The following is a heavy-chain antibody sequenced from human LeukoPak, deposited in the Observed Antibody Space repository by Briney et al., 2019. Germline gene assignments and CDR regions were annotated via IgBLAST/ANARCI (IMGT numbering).Heavy chain of an antibody. D-gene: IGHD6-19*01. J-gene: IGHJ6*03. CDR2: IYYSGST. Sequence: PSETLSLTCTVSGGSISSYYWSWIRQPPGKGLEWIGYIYYSGSTNYNPSLKSRVTISVDTSKSQFSLKLSSVTAADTAVYYCARGFRGRGSSGWLSYYYYYMDVWGKGTTVTISS. V-gene: IGHV4-59*01. CDR3: ARGFRGRGSSGWLSYYYYYMDV. CDR1: GGSISSYY.